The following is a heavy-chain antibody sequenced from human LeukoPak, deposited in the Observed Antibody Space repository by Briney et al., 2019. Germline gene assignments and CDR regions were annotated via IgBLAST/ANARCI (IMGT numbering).Heavy chain of an antibody. CDR3: ARAWDCSSTTCYVYFDY. J-gene: IGHJ4*02. D-gene: IGHD2-2*01. V-gene: IGHV1-18*01. CDR1: GYIFTTYG. Sequence: ASVKVSCKTSGYIFTTYGISWVRQAPGQGLEWMGWISAYIGNTNYAQKLQGRVTMTTDTSTNTAYMELRSLTSDDTAVSYCARAWDCSSTTCYVYFDYWGQGSLVTVSP. CDR2: ISAYIGNT.